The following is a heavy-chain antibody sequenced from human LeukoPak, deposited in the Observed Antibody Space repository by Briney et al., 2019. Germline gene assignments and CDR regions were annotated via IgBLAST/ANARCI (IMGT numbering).Heavy chain of an antibody. V-gene: IGHV3-21*04. Sequence: GGSLRLSCTTSGFSFSSYSMNWVRQTPGKGLEWVSSISSGSSSVFYAESVRGRFTISRDSAKTSVFLQMDSLRAEDTAVYYCARGLAATGPWNMDVWGQGTTVTVFS. CDR1: GFSFSSYS. D-gene: IGHD6-13*01. CDR3: ARGLAATGPWNMDV. CDR2: ISSGSSSV. J-gene: IGHJ6*02.